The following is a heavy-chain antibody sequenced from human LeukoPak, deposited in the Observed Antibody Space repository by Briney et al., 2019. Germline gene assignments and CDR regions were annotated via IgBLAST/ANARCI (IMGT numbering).Heavy chain of an antibody. CDR1: GFTFSSYV. V-gene: IGHV3-21*01. Sequence: GGSLRLSCAASGFTFSSYVMNWVRQAPGKGLEWVSSISSSSSYIYYADSVKGRFTISRDNAKNSLYLQMNSLRAEDTAVYYCARDPRYVYYYDSSGYSYFDYWGQGTLVTVSS. CDR3: ARDPRYVYYYDSSGYSYFDY. D-gene: IGHD3-22*01. J-gene: IGHJ4*02. CDR2: ISSSSSYI.